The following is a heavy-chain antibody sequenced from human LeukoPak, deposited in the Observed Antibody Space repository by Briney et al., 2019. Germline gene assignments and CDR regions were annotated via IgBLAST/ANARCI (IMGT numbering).Heavy chain of an antibody. D-gene: IGHD2-2*01. CDR1: GGTFSSYA. Sequence: SVKVSCKASGGTFSSYAISWVRQAPGQGLEWMGGIIPIFGTANYAQKFQGRVTITTDESTSTAYMELSSLRSEDTAVYYCARGTLGVPAAIGLGYYYYMDVWGKGTTATVSS. CDR3: ARGTLGVPAAIGLGYYYYMDV. J-gene: IGHJ6*03. V-gene: IGHV1-69*05. CDR2: IIPIFGTA.